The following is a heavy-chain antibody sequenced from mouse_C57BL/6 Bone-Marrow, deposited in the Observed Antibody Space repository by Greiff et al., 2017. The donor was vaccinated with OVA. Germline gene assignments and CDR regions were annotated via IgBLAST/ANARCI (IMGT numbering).Heavy chain of an antibody. CDR3: ARRGGYYYFDY. D-gene: IGHD2-3*01. CDR2: ISGGGGNT. CDR1: GFTFSSYT. V-gene: IGHV5-9*04. J-gene: IGHJ2*01. Sequence: EVQLVESGGGLVKPGGSLKLSCAASGFTFSSYTMSWVRQTPEKRLEWVATISGGGGNTYYPDSVKGRFTISRDNAKNTLYLQMSSLRSEDAAVYYCARRGGYYYFDYWGQGTTLTVSS.